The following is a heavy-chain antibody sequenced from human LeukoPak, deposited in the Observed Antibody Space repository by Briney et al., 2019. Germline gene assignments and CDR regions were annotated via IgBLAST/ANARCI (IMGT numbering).Heavy chain of an antibody. D-gene: IGHD6-19*01. CDR2: IYSSGST. CDR3: AREVYSSGWYTSNYFDY. J-gene: IGHJ4*02. V-gene: IGHV4-4*07. Sequence: RASETLSLTCTVSGGSISSYYWSWARQPAGKGLEWIGRIYSSGSTNYNPSLKSRVTMSVDTSKNQFSLKLSSVTAADTAVYYCAREVYSSGWYTSNYFDYWGQGTLVTVSS. CDR1: GGSISSYY.